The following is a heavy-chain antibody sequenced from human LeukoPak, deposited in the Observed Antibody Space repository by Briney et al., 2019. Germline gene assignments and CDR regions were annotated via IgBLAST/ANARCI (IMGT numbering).Heavy chain of an antibody. D-gene: IGHD5-12*01. V-gene: IGHV4-39*07. J-gene: IGHJ4*02. CDR2: MFHSEST. Sequence: SETLSLTCTVSGGSISSSSYYWGWIRQPPGKGLEWIGSMFHSESTYYNASLKSRVTMSIDTSKNQFSLKLSSVTAADTAVYYCARGRGYDPVVFYFDYWGQGTLVTVSS. CDR1: GGSISSSSYY. CDR3: ARGRGYDPVVFYFDY.